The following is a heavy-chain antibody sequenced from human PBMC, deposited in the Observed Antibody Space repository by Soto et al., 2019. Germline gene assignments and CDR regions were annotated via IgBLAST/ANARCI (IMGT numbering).Heavy chain of an antibody. D-gene: IGHD5-18*01. V-gene: IGHV3-23*01. J-gene: IGHJ4*02. CDR2: ISGSGGST. Sequence: EVQLLESGGGLVQPGGSLRLSCAASGFTFSSYAMSWVRQAPGKGLEWVSAISGSGGSTYYADSVKGRFTISRDNSKNTLYLQMNSLRAEDTAVYYCPYVDTAARSFDYWGQGTLVTVSS. CDR3: PYVDTAARSFDY. CDR1: GFTFSSYA.